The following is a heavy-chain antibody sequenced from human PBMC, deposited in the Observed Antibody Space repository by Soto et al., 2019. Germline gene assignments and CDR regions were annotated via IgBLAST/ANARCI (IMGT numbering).Heavy chain of an antibody. CDR2: ISGSGGST. Sequence: EVQLLESGGGLVQPGGSLRLSCAASGFTFSSYAMSWVRQAPGKGLEWGSAISGSGGSTYYADSVKGRFTISRDNTKNTLYLQMNSLRAEDTAVYYCAKGGRDGYNFLDYWGQGTLVTVSS. D-gene: IGHD5-12*01. CDR3: AKGGRDGYNFLDY. CDR1: GFTFSSYA. J-gene: IGHJ4*02. V-gene: IGHV3-23*01.